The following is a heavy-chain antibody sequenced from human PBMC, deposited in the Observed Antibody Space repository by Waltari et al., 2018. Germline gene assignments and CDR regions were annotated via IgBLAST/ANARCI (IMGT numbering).Heavy chain of an antibody. Sequence: QVQLQESGPGLVKPSETLSLTCTVFGGPIRRSSWSWIRQPPGKGLEWVGYIYYSGSTKYNPSLKSRVTISVDTSKNQFSLRLSSVTSADTAVYYCARGDWNAGLGWFDPWGQGTLVTVSS. CDR2: IYYSGST. CDR1: GGPIRRSS. CDR3: ARGDWNAGLGWFDP. D-gene: IGHD1-1*01. V-gene: IGHV4-59*01. J-gene: IGHJ5*02.